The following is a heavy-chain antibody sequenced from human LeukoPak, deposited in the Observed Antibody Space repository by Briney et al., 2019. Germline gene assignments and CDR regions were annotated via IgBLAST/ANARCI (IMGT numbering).Heavy chain of an antibody. V-gene: IGHV4-59*12. CDR2: IYHSGST. CDR1: GGSISSYY. J-gene: IGHJ4*02. CDR3: ARDGDNTAIGY. Sequence: SETLSLTCTVSGGSISSYYWSWIRQPPGKGLEWIGYIYHSGSTYCNPSLKSRVTISVDRSKNQFSLKLSSVTAADTAVYYCARDGDNTAIGYWGQGTLVTVSS. D-gene: IGHD5-18*01.